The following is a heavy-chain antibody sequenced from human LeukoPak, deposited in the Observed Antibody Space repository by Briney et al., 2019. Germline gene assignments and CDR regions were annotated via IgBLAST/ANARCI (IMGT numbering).Heavy chain of an antibody. Sequence: PGGSLRLSCAASGFTFSNYAMTWVRQAPGKGLEWVSCIGNSGVSTYYADSVKGRFTISRDKSKNTVYMQMNSLRAEDTAVYYCAKRLGSSGWTFENWGPGTLVTVSS. CDR3: AKRLGSSGWTFEN. V-gene: IGHV3-23*01. CDR2: IGNSGVST. J-gene: IGHJ4*02. D-gene: IGHD6-19*01. CDR1: GFTFSNYA.